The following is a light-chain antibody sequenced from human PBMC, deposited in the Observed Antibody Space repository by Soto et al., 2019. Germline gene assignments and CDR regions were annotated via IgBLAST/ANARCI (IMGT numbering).Light chain of an antibody. CDR2: VNSDGSH. V-gene: IGLV4-69*02. Sequence: QAVVTQSPSASASLGASVKLTCTLSSVHSSYAIAWHQQQPEKGPRYLMKVNSDGSHSKGDGIPDRFSGSSSGAERYLTISSLQSEDEADYHCQTWGSGTVVFGGGTKLTVL. CDR3: QTWGSGTVV. CDR1: SVHSSYA. J-gene: IGLJ2*01.